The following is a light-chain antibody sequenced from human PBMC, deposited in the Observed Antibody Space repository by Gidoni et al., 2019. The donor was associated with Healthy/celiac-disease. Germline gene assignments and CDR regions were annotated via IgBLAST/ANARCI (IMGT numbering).Light chain of an antibody. V-gene: IGKV3-15*01. J-gene: IGKJ2*01. CDR2: GAS. Sequence: DIVMTQSPATLSVSPGERATLSCRASQSVSSNLAWYEQKPGQAPRLLIYGASTRATGSLARFSGSGSGTEFTLTISSMQSEDFAVDYCQQYNNWPPYTFGQGTKLEIK. CDR3: QQYNNWPPYT. CDR1: QSVSSN.